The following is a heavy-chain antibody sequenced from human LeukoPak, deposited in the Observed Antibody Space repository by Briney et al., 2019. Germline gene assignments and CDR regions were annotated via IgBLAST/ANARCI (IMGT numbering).Heavy chain of an antibody. Sequence: PGGSLRLSCAASGFTFSSYEMNWVRQAPGKGLEWVSYISSSGSTIYYAVSVKGRFTISRDNAKNSLYLQMNSLRAEDSAVYYCARGLHRRCSGGICYQPFDYWGQGTLVTVSS. D-gene: IGHD2-15*01. V-gene: IGHV3-48*03. CDR2: ISSSGSTI. CDR3: ARGLHRRCSGGICYQPFDY. J-gene: IGHJ4*02. CDR1: GFTFSSYE.